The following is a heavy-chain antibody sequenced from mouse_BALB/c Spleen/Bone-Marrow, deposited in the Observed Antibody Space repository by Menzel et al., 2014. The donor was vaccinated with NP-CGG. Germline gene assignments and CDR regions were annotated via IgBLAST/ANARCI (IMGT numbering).Heavy chain of an antibody. J-gene: IGHJ2*01. CDR2: IHPNSGNT. Sequence: QVQLQHSGSVLVRPGASVKLSCKASGYTFTNSWIHWAKQRPGQGLEWIGEIHPNSGNTNYNEKFKGKVTLTADISSSTAYVDLSSLTSEDSAVYYCARHHRYAYYFDYWGQGTTLTVSS. CDR1: GYTFTNSW. V-gene: IGHV1S130*01. CDR3: ARHHRYAYYFDY. D-gene: IGHD2-14*01.